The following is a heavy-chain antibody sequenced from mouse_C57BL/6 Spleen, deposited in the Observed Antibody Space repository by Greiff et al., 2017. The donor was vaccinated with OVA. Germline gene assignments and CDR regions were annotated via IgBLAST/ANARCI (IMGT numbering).Heavy chain of an antibody. CDR3: ARDYAMEY. CDR1: GYTFTSYW. CDR2: IDPSDSYT. V-gene: IGHV1-50*01. Sequence: QVQLQQPGAELVKPGASVKLSCKASGYTFTSYWMQWVKQRPGQGLEWIGEIDPSDSYTNYNQKFKGKATLTVDTSSSTAYMQLSSLTSEDSAVYYCARDYAMEYWGQGTSVTVSS. J-gene: IGHJ4*01.